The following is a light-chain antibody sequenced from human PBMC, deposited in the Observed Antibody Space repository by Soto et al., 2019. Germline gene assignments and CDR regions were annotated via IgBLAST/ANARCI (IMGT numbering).Light chain of an antibody. V-gene: IGKV1-33*01. Sequence: DIQMTQSPSSLSASVGDRVTITCQASQDIKNYLNWYQQKSGKAPKLLIYDASDLETGVPSRFSRSGSGTDFTFTSNSLQPEDIETYYCQQYDNRPLTFGGGTKVEIK. J-gene: IGKJ4*01. CDR2: DAS. CDR3: QQYDNRPLT. CDR1: QDIKNY.